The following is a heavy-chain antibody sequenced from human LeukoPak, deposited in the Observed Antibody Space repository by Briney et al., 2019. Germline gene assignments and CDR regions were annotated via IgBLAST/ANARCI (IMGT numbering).Heavy chain of an antibody. CDR3: ARASSNEVDY. J-gene: IGHJ4*02. D-gene: IGHD4-11*01. Sequence: ASVKVSCKASGYTFTGYYMHWVRQAPGQGLEWMGIINPSGGSTSYAQKFQGRVTMTRDTSTSTVYMELSSLKSEDTAVYYCARASSNEVDYWGQGTLVTVSS. V-gene: IGHV1-46*01. CDR1: GYTFTGYY. CDR2: INPSGGST.